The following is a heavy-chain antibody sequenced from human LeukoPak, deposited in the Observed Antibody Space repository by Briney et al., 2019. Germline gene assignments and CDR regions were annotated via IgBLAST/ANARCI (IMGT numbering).Heavy chain of an antibody. J-gene: IGHJ4*02. D-gene: IGHD4-17*01. CDR3: ARESDYGDYCFDY. CDR2: ISRSSGYI. CDR1: GFTFSTVS. Sequence: GGSLRLSCRASGFTFSTVSMNWVRQAPGKGLEWVSSISRSSGYIYYADSVKGRFTISRDNAKNSLYLQMNSLRAEDTAVYYCARESDYGDYCFDYWGQGTLVTVSS. V-gene: IGHV3-21*01.